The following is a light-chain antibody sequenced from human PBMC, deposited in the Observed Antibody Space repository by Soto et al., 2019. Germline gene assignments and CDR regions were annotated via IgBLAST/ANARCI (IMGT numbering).Light chain of an antibody. V-gene: IGKV3-15*01. Sequence: EIVVTQSPATLSVSPGERATLSCRASQSVGNNFAWYQQKPGQAPRLLIFATSTRATGVPARFSGSGSGTESTLTISSLQSEDFAVYYCQQYGDWPLTFGGGAKVEIE. CDR1: QSVGNN. CDR3: QQYGDWPLT. CDR2: ATS. J-gene: IGKJ4*01.